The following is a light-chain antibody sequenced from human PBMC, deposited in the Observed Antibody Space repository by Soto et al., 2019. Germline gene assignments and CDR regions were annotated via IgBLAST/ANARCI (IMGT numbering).Light chain of an antibody. CDR1: QSVSNN. Sequence: EIVMTQSPATLSVSPGERATLSCRVSQSVSNNLAWYQQKPGQAPRLLIYGASTRATGIPARFSGSGSGTEFTLTISSLQSEDFAVYYCQQYNNWPGTFGGGTVVEIK. V-gene: IGKV3-15*01. J-gene: IGKJ4*01. CDR3: QQYNNWPGT. CDR2: GAS.